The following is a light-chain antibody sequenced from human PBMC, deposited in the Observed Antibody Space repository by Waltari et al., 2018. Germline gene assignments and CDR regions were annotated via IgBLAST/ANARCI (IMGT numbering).Light chain of an antibody. CDR3: CSYAGTYTPL. Sequence: QSALTQPRSVSGSPGQSVAISRTGTSSDVGGYNYVSWYQQYPGTAPKLIIYDVTKRPSGVPERVSGSKSGNTASLTISGLQAEDEADYYGCSYAGTYTPLFGGGTKLTVL. V-gene: IGLV2-11*01. CDR1: SSDVGGYNY. CDR2: DVT. J-gene: IGLJ2*01.